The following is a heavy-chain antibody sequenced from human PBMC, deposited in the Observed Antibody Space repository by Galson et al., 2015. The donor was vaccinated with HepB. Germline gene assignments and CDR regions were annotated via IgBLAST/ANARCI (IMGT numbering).Heavy chain of an antibody. D-gene: IGHD6-13*01. CDR1: GYSFTSYW. CDR3: ARLGGSSWYEIEYFQH. Sequence: QSGAEVKKPGESLRISCTGSGYSFTSYWISWVRQMPGKGPEWMGRIDPSDSYTNYSPSFQGNVTISADKSISTAYLQWSSLKASDTAMYYCARLGGSSWYEIEYFQHWGQGTLVTVSS. V-gene: IGHV5-10-1*01. CDR2: IDPSDSYT. J-gene: IGHJ1*01.